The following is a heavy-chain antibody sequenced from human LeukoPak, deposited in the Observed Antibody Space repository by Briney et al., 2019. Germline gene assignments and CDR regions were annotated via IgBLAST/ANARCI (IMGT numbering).Heavy chain of an antibody. CDR2: IYYSGST. D-gene: IGHD2-21*01. CDR1: GGSISSYY. CDR3: ARALVGIVDYYMDV. Sequence: SETLSLTCTVSGGSISSYYWSWIRQPPGKGLEWIGYIYYSGSTNYNPSLKSRITISVDTSKNQFSLKLSSVTAADTAVYYCARALVGIVDYYMDVWGKGTTVTVSS. J-gene: IGHJ6*03. V-gene: IGHV4-59*01.